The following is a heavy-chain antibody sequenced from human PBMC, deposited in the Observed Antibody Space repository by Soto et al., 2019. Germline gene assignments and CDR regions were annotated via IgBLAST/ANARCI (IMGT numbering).Heavy chain of an antibody. V-gene: IGHV3-30*18. CDR2: ISYDGSNK. CDR3: AKERSVMTAMTNSFDY. D-gene: IGHD4-17*01. CDR1: GFTFRSYG. Sequence: GGSLRLSCAASGFTFRSYGMHWVRHAPGKGLEWVAFISYDGSNKNYADSVKGRFTISRDNSKNTLFLQVNSLESEDAAVYYCAKERSVMTAMTNSFDYWGQGSPVTVSS. J-gene: IGHJ4*02.